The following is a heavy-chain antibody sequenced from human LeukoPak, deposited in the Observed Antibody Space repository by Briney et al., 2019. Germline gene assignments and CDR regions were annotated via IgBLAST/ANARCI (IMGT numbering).Heavy chain of an antibody. CDR3: ARRRAYSSSWYYFDY. CDR2: ISGSGGST. V-gene: IGHV3-23*01. J-gene: IGHJ4*02. D-gene: IGHD6-13*01. Sequence: GGSLRLSCAASGFTFSSYAISWVRQAPGKGLEWVSAISGSGGSTYYADSVKGRFTISRDNSKNTLYLQMNSLRAEDTAVYYCARRRAYSSSWYYFDYWGQGTLVTVSS. CDR1: GFTFSSYA.